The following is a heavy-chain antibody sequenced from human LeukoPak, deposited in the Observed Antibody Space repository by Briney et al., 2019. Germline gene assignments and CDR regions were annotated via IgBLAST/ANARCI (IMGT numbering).Heavy chain of an antibody. Sequence: GGSLRLSCAASEFTFTSYWMSWVRQAPGKGLEWVANIKHDGREKYYVDSVKGRFTISRDNAKNSLYLQMNSLRAEDTAVYYCARDAFWARYFDLWGRGTLVTVSS. CDR3: ARDAFWARYFDL. V-gene: IGHV3-7*01. CDR2: IKHDGREK. CDR1: EFTFTSYW. J-gene: IGHJ2*01. D-gene: IGHD3-3*01.